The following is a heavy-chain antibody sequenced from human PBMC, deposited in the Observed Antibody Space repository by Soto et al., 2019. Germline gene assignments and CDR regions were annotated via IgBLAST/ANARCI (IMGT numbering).Heavy chain of an antibody. Sequence: EESLKISCKGSGYSFTSYWISWVRQMPGKGLEWMGRIDPSDSYTNYSPSFQGHVTISADKSISTAYLQWSSLKASDTATYYCAHHPYYGLGSYSFDCWGQGTLVTVSS. CDR2: IDPSDSYT. D-gene: IGHD3-10*01. CDR1: GYSFTSYW. V-gene: IGHV5-10-1*01. J-gene: IGHJ4*02. CDR3: AHHPYYGLGSYSFDC.